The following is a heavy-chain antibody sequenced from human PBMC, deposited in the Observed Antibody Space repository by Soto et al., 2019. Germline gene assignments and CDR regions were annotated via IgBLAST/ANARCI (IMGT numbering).Heavy chain of an antibody. V-gene: IGHV3-21*01. CDR3: AGEGQSSGSYNRFDY. Sequence: GGSLRPSCAPSGFTFSSYSMNWVRQAPGKGLEWVSSIISISRYIYYADSVKGRFTISRDNAKNSLYLQMYSLRAEDTAVYYSAGEGQSSGSYNRFDYWGQGTLVTVSS. CDR1: GFTFSSYS. J-gene: IGHJ4*02. CDR2: IISISRYI. D-gene: IGHD1-26*01.